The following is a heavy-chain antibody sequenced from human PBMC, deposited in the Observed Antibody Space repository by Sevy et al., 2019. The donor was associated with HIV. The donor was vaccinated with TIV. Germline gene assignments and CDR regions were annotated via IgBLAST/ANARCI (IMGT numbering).Heavy chain of an antibody. CDR2: ISSSSSYI. V-gene: IGHV3-21*01. J-gene: IGHJ5*02. CDR3: ARAYSSSWSPVNWFDP. D-gene: IGHD6-13*01. Sequence: GGSLRLSCAASGFTFSSYGMNWVRQAPGKGLEWVSSISSSSSYIYYADSVKGRFTISRDNAKNSLYLQMNSLRAEDTAVYYCARAYSSSWSPVNWFDPWGQGTLVTVSS. CDR1: GFTFSSYG.